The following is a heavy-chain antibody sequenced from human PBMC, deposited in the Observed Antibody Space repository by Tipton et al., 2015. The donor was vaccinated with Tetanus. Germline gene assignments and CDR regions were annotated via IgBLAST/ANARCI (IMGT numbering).Heavy chain of an antibody. CDR1: GFTFSTYA. J-gene: IGHJ4*02. V-gene: IGHV3-33*01. CDR2: IWYDGSKE. D-gene: IGHD6-13*01. Sequence: RSLRLSCAASGFTFSTYAMHWVRQAPGKGLEWVAVIWYDGSKEYYQDSVKGRFTISRDISKNTPHLQMNSLRAEDTALYYCVRDGPRRSGYGDYWGQGTLVTVSS. CDR3: VRDGPRRSGYGDY.